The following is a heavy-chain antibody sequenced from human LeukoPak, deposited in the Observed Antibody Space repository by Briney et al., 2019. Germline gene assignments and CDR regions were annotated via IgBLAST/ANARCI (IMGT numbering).Heavy chain of an antibody. CDR1: GGSISSGGYS. V-gene: IGHV4-30-2*01. D-gene: IGHD5-18*01. CDR2: INHSGST. Sequence: SQTLSLTCAVSGGSISSGGYSWSWIRQPPGKGLEWIGEINHSGSTNYNPSLKSRVTISVDTSKNQFSLKLSSVTAADTAVYYCARAPQYSYGTNYYYYYGMDVWGQGTTVTVSS. CDR3: ARAPQYSYGTNYYYYYGMDV. J-gene: IGHJ6*02.